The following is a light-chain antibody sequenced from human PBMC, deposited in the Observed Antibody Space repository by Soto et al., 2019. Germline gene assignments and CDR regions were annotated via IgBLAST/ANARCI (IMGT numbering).Light chain of an antibody. V-gene: IGKV3D-15*01. CDR2: GPS. CDR1: QSVSCN. J-gene: IGKJ4*01. Sequence: EIVMTQSPATLSVSPGERVTLSSTASQSVSCNLSWYQQKPGQAPRLLIDGPSTSATGIPASFGCSGSGTETTPTISSPQSEDCARYSCQQYNSCPLTYSGGTKGEIK. CDR3: QQYNSCPLT.